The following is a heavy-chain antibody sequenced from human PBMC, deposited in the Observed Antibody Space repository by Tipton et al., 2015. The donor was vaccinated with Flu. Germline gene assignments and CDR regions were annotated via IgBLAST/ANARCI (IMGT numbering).Heavy chain of an antibody. Sequence: LRLSCSVSGGSSGNYYWSWIRQPPGKGLEWIGYIFYGVITNYNPSLKSRVTISVDTAKNQFSQRLSSVTAADTAVYYCARSTYHYGSGSSDYWGQGTLVTVSS. CDR2: IFYGVIT. D-gene: IGHD3-10*01. CDR3: ARSTYHYGSGSSDY. CDR1: GGSSGNYY. V-gene: IGHV4-59*08. J-gene: IGHJ4*02.